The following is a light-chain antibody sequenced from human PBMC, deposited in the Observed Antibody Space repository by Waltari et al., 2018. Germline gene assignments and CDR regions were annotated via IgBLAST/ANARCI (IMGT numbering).Light chain of an antibody. Sequence: SYLLTQPPSVSVAPGQTARITCWENNIGSKSVHCYQQKPGQAPVLVVYDDSDRPSGLPERFSGSNSGKTATLTISRVEAGDEADYYCQVWDSSSDHRVFGGGTKLTVL. V-gene: IGLV3-21*02. J-gene: IGLJ3*02. CDR2: DDS. CDR3: QVWDSSSDHRV. CDR1: NIGSKS.